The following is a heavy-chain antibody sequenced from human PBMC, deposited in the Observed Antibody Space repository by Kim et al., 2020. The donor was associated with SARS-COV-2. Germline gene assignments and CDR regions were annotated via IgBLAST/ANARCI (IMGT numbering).Heavy chain of an antibody. CDR2: IRDSGGST. V-gene: IGHV3-23*01. D-gene: IGHD6-19*01. CDR3: AKVTSGSSGWFEYFQH. CDR1: GFTFNSYA. J-gene: IGHJ1*01. Sequence: GGSLRLSCAASGFTFNSYAMSWVRQAPGKGLEWVSAIRDSGGSTKYADSVKGRFSISRDNSKNTLYLQMDSLRAEDTAVYYCAKVTSGSSGWFEYFQHWGQGTLVTVPS.